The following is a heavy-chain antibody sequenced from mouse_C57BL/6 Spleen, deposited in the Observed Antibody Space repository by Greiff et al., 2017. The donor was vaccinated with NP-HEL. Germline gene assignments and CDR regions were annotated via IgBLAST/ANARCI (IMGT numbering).Heavy chain of an antibody. V-gene: IGHV5-6*01. CDR1: GFTFSSYG. CDR2: ISSGGSYT. J-gene: IGHJ1*03. D-gene: IGHD1-1*01. Sequence: EVQLVESGGDLVKPGGSLKLSCAASGFTFSSYGMSWVRQTPDKRLEWVATISSGGSYTYYPDSVKGRFTISRDNAKNTLYLQMSSLKSEDTAMYYCARQGSSKYFDVWGTGTTVTVSS. CDR3: ARQGSSKYFDV.